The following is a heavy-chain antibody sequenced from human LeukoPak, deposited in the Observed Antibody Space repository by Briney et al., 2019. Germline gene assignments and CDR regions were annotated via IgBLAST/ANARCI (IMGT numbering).Heavy chain of an antibody. CDR1: GFTFSDYY. D-gene: IGHD3-22*01. V-gene: IGHV3-11*01. Sequence: GGSLRLSCAASGFTFSDYYMSWIRQAPGKGLEWVSYITSSGSTIYYADSVKCRFTITRDNAKNSLYLQMNSLRAEDTAVYYCARDLYYYDSSGYPPGWWGQGTLVTVSS. J-gene: IGHJ4*02. CDR3: ARDLYYYDSSGYPPGW. CDR2: ITSSGSTI.